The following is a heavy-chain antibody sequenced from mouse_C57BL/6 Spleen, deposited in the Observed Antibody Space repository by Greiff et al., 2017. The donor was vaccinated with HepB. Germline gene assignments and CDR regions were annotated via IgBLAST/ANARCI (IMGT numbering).Heavy chain of an antibody. CDR3: ARGRFYYYGSSSIFNAMDY. Sequence: QVQLKQPGTELVKPGASVKLSCKASGYTFTSYWMHWVKQRPGQGLEWIGNINPSNGGTNYNEKFKSKATLTVDKSSSTAYMQLSSLTSEDSAVYYCARGRFYYYGSSSIFNAMDYWGQGTSVTVSS. V-gene: IGHV1-53*01. CDR2: INPSNGGT. D-gene: IGHD1-1*01. CDR1: GYTFTSYW. J-gene: IGHJ4*01.